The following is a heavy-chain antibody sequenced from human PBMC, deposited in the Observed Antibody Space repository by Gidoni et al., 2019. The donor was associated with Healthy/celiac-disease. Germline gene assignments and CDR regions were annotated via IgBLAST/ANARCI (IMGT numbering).Heavy chain of an antibody. V-gene: IGHV3-48*02. J-gene: IGHJ4*02. Sequence: EVQLVESGGGLVQPGGSLRLSCAASGFTFSSYSMNWVRQAPGKGLEWVSYISSGSSIIYYADSVKGRFTISRDNAKNSLYLQMNSLRDEDTAVYYCASLSVAETYYLDFWGQGTLVTVSS. CDR3: ASLSVAETYYLDF. D-gene: IGHD6-19*01. CDR2: ISSGSSII. CDR1: GFTFSSYS.